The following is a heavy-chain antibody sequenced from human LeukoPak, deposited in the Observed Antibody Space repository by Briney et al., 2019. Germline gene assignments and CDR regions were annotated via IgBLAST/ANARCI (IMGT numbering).Heavy chain of an antibody. V-gene: IGHV4-31*03. CDR3: ARALPDAFDI. J-gene: IGHJ3*02. CDR1: GGSISSGGYY. Sequence: SETLSLTCTVPGGSISSGGYYWSWIRQHPGKGLEWIGYIYYSGSTYYNPSLKSRVTISVDTSKNQFSLKLSSVTAADTAVYYCARALPDAFDIWGQGTMVTVSS. CDR2: IYYSGST.